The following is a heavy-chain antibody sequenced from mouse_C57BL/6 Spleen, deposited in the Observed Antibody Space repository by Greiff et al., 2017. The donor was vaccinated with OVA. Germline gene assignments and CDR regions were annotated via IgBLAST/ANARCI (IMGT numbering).Heavy chain of an antibody. J-gene: IGHJ1*03. CDR1: GYTFTTYP. Sequence: LEESGAELVKPGASVKMSCKASGYTFTTYPIEWMKQNHGKSLEWIGNFHPYNDDTKYNEKFKGKATLTVEKSSSTVYLELSRLTSDDSAVYYCASGSSGAYWYFDVWGTGTTVTVSS. CDR2: FHPYNDDT. D-gene: IGHD6-1*01. CDR3: ASGSSGAYWYFDV. V-gene: IGHV1-47*01.